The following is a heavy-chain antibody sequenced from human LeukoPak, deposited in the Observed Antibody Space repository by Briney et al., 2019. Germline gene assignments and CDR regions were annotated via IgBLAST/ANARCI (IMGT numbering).Heavy chain of an antibody. CDR2: IKQDGSEK. V-gene: IGHV3-7*01. CDR3: GRDDWGPADY. J-gene: IGHJ4*02. CDR1: GFTLSSYW. Sequence: GGSLRLSCAASGFTLSSYWMSWVRQAPGKGLEWVANIKQDGSEKYYVDSVKGRFIISRDNAENSLSLQMNSLRAEDTAIYYCGRDDWGPADYWGQGTLVTVSS. D-gene: IGHD3-9*01.